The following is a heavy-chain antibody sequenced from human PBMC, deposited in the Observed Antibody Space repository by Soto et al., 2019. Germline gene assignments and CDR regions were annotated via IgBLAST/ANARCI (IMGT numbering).Heavy chain of an antibody. Sequence: EVQLVQSGTEVKKPGESLKISCKASGYIFTSYWIAWVRQMPGKGLEWMGVIYPGDSNTRYSPSFQGQVTISADKSITTAYLQWSSLNASDTAIYYCARAASTTAMLAYWGQGTLVTVSS. V-gene: IGHV5-51*01. D-gene: IGHD2-2*01. J-gene: IGHJ4*02. CDR2: IYPGDSNT. CDR1: GYIFTSYW. CDR3: ARAASTTAMLAY.